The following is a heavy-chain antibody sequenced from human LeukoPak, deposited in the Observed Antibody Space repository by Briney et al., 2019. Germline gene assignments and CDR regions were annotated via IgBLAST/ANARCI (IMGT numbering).Heavy chain of an antibody. J-gene: IGHJ4*02. D-gene: IGHD2-15*01. CDR2: ISPNSGGT. CDR3: ARGRRMDCSGGSCYELGY. Sequence: ASVKVSCKASGYTFTGYYMHWVRQAPGQGLEWMGWISPNSGGTNYAQKFQGWVTMTRDTSISTAYMELSRLRSDDTAVYYCARGRRMDCSGGSCYELGYWGQGALVTVSS. CDR1: GYTFTGYY. V-gene: IGHV1-2*04.